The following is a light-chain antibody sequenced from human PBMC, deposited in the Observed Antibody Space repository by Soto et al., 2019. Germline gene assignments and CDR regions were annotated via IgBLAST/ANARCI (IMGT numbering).Light chain of an antibody. CDR1: QSVSSN. V-gene: IGKV3-15*01. J-gene: IGKJ1*01. CDR3: QQYNNWRGT. CDR2: GAS. Sequence: EIVMTQSPATLSVSPGERATLSCRASQSVSSNLAWYQQKPGQAPRLLIYGASTRATGIPARFSGSGSRTEFTLTISSLQSEDFAVYYCQQYNNWRGTFGQGTKVASK.